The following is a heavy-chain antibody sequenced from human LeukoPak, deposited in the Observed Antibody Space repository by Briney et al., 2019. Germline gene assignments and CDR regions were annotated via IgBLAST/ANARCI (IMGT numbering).Heavy chain of an antibody. CDR2: IYPGDSDT. CDR3: ATSESQTRFDF. CDR1: GYSFTSYW. J-gene: IGHJ4*02. D-gene: IGHD1/OR15-1a*01. Sequence: GESLKLSCKGSGYSFTSYWIGWVRQMPGKGLEWMGIIYPGDSDTTYSPSFQGQVTISADKSISTAYLQWSILKASDTAMYYCATSESQTRFDFWGQGTLVTVSS. V-gene: IGHV5-51*01.